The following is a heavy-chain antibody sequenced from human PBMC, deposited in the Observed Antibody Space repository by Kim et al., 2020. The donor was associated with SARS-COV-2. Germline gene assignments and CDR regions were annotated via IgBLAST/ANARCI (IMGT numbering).Heavy chain of an antibody. CDR1: GFTFDTYA. Sequence: GGSLRLSCVASGFTFDTYAMSWVRQAPGKGLEWVSVISGNGVNKFYADSVRGRFTISRDNSKDTLYLQMNSLRDEATALYYCAKVVVMDGYNYYYYYGM. V-gene: IGHV3-23*01. J-gene: IGHJ6*01. CDR3: AKVVVMDGYNYYYYYGM. CDR2: ISGNGVNK. D-gene: IGHD3-22*01.